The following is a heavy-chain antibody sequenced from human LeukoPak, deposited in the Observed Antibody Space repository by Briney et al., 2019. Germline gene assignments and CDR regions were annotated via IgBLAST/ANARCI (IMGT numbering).Heavy chain of an antibody. Sequence: GESLKISCKGSGYRFTDYWIGWVRQMPGKGLEWMGIIYPGDSDTRYSPSFQGQVTISADRSISTAYLQWSSLKASDIAMYYCARWGSGTYFDYWGQGTLVTVSS. J-gene: IGHJ4*02. CDR3: ARWGSGTYFDY. CDR1: GYRFTDYW. V-gene: IGHV5-51*01. D-gene: IGHD1-26*01. CDR2: IYPGDSDT.